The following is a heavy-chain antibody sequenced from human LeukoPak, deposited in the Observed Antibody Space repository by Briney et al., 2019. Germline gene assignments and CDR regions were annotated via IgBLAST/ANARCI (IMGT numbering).Heavy chain of an antibody. CDR1: GFTFSSYV. V-gene: IGHV3-23*01. CDR2: ISGGGGST. CDR3: AKGGYCSSTSCYVGWFDP. J-gene: IGHJ5*02. Sequence: GGSLRLSCAASGFTFSSYVMNWVRQAPGKGLEWVSDISGGGGSTYYSDSVKGRFTISRDNSKNTLFLQMNSLRAKDTAVYYCAKGGYCSSTSCYVGWFDPWGQGTLVTVSS. D-gene: IGHD2-2*01.